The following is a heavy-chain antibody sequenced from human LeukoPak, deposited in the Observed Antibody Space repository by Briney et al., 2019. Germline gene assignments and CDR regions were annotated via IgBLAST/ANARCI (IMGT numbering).Heavy chain of an antibody. D-gene: IGHD6-6*01. CDR3: AGEPRQLAY. V-gene: IGHV3-7*03. CDR2: INEVGSDT. Sequence: GGSLRLSCAASGFTFSSYSMNWVRQVPGKGLEWVSSINEVGSDTRYADSVRGRFTISRDNAKNSLYLQMNSLRVEDTATYYCAGEPRQLAYWGQGTLVTVSS. J-gene: IGHJ4*02. CDR1: GFTFSSYS.